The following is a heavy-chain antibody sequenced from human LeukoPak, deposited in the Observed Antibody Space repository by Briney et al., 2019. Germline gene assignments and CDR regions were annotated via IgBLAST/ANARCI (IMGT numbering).Heavy chain of an antibody. V-gene: IGHV3-74*01. CDR2: IDSDGSST. J-gene: IGHJ4*02. CDR1: GFIFSSYA. Sequence: GGFLRLSCTGSGFIFSSYAMTWVRQAPGKGLVWVSRIDSDGSSTNYADSVKGRFTISRDNAKNTLHLQMNSLRAEDTAVYYCARNGVAGTFDYWGQGTLVTVSS. CDR3: ARNGVAGTFDY. D-gene: IGHD6-19*01.